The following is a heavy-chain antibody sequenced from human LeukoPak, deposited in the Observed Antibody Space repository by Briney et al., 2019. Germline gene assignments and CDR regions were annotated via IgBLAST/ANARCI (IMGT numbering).Heavy chain of an antibody. Sequence: GGSLRLSCAASGFTFSSYSMNWVRQAPGKGLEWVSYISSSSSTIYYADSVKGRFTISRDNAKNSLYLQMNSLRAEDTAVYYCARGFGVVIRREYYFDYWGQGTLVTVSS. V-gene: IGHV3-48*01. CDR2: ISSSSSTI. D-gene: IGHD3-3*01. CDR1: GFTFSSYS. J-gene: IGHJ4*02. CDR3: ARGFGVVIRREYYFDY.